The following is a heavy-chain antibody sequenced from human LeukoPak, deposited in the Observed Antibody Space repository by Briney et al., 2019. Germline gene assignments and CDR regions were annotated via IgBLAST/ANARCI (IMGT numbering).Heavy chain of an antibody. CDR3: ARESSGWPYFDY. D-gene: IGHD6-19*01. CDR1: GFSFSSYA. CDR2: TSGSSGTT. Sequence: PGGSLRLSCVASGFSFSSYALSWVRQAPGKGLEWVSTTSGSSGTTYYADSVKGRFTISRDNSKNTLYLQMNSLRAEDTAVYYCARESSGWPYFDYWGQGTLVTVSS. J-gene: IGHJ4*02. V-gene: IGHV3-23*01.